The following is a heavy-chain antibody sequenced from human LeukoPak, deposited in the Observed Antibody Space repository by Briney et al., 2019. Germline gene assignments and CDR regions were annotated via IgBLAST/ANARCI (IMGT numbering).Heavy chain of an antibody. CDR3: ERDNRVYGSGSYYFDY. J-gene: IGHJ4*02. V-gene: IGHV1-2*02. CDR1: GYTFTVYY. D-gene: IGHD2-15*01. CDR2: INPNSGGT. Sequence: ASVKVSLTASGYTFTVYYMPWVRQAPGQGLEWMGWINPNSGGTNYAQKFQGRVTMTRATSISTAYMELSRLRSDGTAMYECERDNRVYGSGSYYFDYCGQGTLVTVSS.